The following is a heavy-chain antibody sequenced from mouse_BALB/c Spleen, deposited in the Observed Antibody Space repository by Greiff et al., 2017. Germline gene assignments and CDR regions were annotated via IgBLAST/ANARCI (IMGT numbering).Heavy chain of an antibody. Sequence: EVKLVESGGDLVKPGGSLKLSCAASGFTFSSYGMSWVRQTPDKRLEWVATISSGGSYTYYPDSVKGRFTISRDNAKNTLYLQMSSLKSEDTAMYYCARHYGSSYAMDYWGQGTSVTVSS. V-gene: IGHV5-6*01. CDR2: ISSGGSYT. J-gene: IGHJ4*01. CDR3: ARHYGSSYAMDY. D-gene: IGHD1-1*01. CDR1: GFTFSSYG.